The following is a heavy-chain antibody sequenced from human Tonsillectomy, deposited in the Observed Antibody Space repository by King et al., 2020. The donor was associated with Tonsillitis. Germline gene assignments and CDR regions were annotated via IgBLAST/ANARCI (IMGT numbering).Heavy chain of an antibody. Sequence: HVQLVESGGGLVKPGGSLRLSCAASGFTFSDYYMTWIRQAPGKGLEWVSYISNTGTTMNYADSVRGRFTISRDGAKNSVYLQINNLRTDDTAMYYCSFFWGPRTQLDHWGRGALVTVSS. D-gene: IGHD3-16*01. J-gene: IGHJ4*02. CDR1: GFTFSDYY. CDR2: ISNTGTTM. CDR3: SFFWGPRTQLDH. V-gene: IGHV3-11*01.